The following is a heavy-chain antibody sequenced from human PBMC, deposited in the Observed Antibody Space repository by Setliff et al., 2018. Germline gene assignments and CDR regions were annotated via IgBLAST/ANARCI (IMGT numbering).Heavy chain of an antibody. V-gene: IGHV4-39*01. CDR1: GGSIISDI. CDR2: ISHSANK. CDR3: ARGSRFGYCGNDYAFDV. J-gene: IGHJ4*02. D-gene: IGHD5-12*01. Sequence: SETLSLTCTVSGGSIISDIWGWIRQPPGKELEWIGGISHSANKYYTPSFRGRVTIPVDMSNNQFSLKIDAVTAADTAVYYCARGSRFGYCGNDYAFDVWGQGRLVTVSS.